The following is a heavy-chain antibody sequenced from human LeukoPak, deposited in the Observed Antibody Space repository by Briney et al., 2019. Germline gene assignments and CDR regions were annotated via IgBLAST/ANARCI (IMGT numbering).Heavy chain of an antibody. V-gene: IGHV4-4*09. CDR1: GGSISSDY. CDR3: ARGLLIVATGVYYFDY. J-gene: IGHJ4*02. CDR2: IYTSGSI. D-gene: IGHD2-8*01. Sequence: SETLSLTCTVSGGSISSDYWSWIRQPPGKGLEWIGYIYTSGSINYNPSLKSRVTISLGMSKTQFSLKLSSVTAADTAVYYCARGLLIVATGVYYFDYWGLGTLVTVSS.